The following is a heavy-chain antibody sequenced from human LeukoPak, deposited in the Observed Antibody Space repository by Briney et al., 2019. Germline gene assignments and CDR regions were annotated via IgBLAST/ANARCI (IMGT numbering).Heavy chain of an antibody. J-gene: IGHJ6*02. V-gene: IGHV3-23*01. Sequence: GGSLRLSCAASGFIVSDNYMSWVRQAPGKGLEWVSAISGSGGSTYYADSVKGRFTISRDSAKNTLYLQMNSLRAEDTAVYYCTRDRFYAMDAWGQGTTVTVSS. CDR2: ISGSGGST. CDR1: GFIVSDNY. CDR3: TRDRFYAMDA.